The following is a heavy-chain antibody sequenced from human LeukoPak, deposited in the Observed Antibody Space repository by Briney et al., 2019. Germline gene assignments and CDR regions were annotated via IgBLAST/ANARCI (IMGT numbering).Heavy chain of an antibody. Sequence: KTSETLSLICTVSGGSITNTNRYWGWIRQPPGKGLEWIGSVYSSGDTYYNPSLESRVTISIDTSNNQFSLKLSSVTAADTAVYYCAGPNSNSRFAYWGQGTLVTVSS. CDR2: VYSSGDT. CDR1: GGSITNTNRY. J-gene: IGHJ4*02. D-gene: IGHD1-1*01. V-gene: IGHV4-39*01. CDR3: AGPNSNSRFAY.